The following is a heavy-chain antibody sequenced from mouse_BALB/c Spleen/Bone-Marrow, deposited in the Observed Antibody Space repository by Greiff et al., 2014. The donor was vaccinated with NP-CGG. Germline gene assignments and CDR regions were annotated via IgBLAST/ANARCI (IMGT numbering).Heavy chain of an antibody. J-gene: IGHJ4*01. V-gene: IGHV1-20*02. D-gene: IGHD3-2*02. Sequence: VQLQQPGPELVKPGASVRISCKASGYSFTDYFMNWVMQNHGKSLEWIGRINPYNGDPFYNQKFKDKATLTVDRSSNTAHMELRSLAPEDSGVFYCARSGIGSTMDFWGQGTSVTVSS. CDR3: ARSGIGSTMDF. CDR1: GYSFTDYF. CDR2: INPYNGDP.